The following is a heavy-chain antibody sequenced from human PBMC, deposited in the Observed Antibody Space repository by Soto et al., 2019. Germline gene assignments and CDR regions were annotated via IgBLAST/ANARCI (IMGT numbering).Heavy chain of an antibody. Sequence: SETLSLTCAVYGGSFSGYYWSWIRQHPGKGLEWIGEINHSGSTNYNPSLKSRVTISVDTSKNQFSLKLSSVTAADTAVYYCARGKLPDYVWGSYRYHFDYWGQGTVVTVSS. CDR2: INHSGST. CDR1: GGSFSGYY. J-gene: IGHJ4*02. D-gene: IGHD3-16*02. CDR3: ARGKLPDYVWGSYRYHFDY. V-gene: IGHV4-34*01.